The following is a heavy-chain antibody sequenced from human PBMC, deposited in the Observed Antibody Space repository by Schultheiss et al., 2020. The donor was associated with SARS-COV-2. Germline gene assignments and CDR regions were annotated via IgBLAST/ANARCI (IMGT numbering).Heavy chain of an antibody. Sequence: SGPTLVKPTQTLTLTCNFSGFSLSTSGVGVGWIRQPPGKALEWLALIYWDDDKRYSPSLKSRLTITKDTSKNQVVLTMTNMDPVDTATYYCAHRWVPYGDYGYYFDYWGQGTLVTVSS. V-gene: IGHV2-5*02. J-gene: IGHJ4*02. CDR3: AHRWVPYGDYGYYFDY. CDR2: IYWDDDK. D-gene: IGHD4-17*01. CDR1: GFSLSTSGVG.